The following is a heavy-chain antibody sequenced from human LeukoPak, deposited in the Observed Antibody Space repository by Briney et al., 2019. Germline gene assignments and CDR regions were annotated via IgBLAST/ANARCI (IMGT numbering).Heavy chain of an antibody. CDR1: GFTFSSYT. D-gene: IGHD6-13*01. J-gene: IGHJ4*02. CDR2: INGSGGST. Sequence: GGSLRLSCAASGFTFSSYTINWVRQAPGKGLEWVSTINGSGGSTYYADSVKGRFTISRDNSKNTLYLQMNSLRAEDTAVYYCAKMYSSSWYYFDYWGQETLVTVSS. CDR3: AKMYSSSWYYFDY. V-gene: IGHV3-23*01.